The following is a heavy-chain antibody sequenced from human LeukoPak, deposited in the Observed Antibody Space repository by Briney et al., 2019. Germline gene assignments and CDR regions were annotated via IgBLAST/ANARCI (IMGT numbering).Heavy chain of an antibody. CDR2: INHSGST. Sequence: SETLSLTCAVYGGSFSGYYWSWVRQPPGKGLEWIGEINHSGSTNYNPSLKSRVTISVDTSKNQFSLKLSSVTAAATAVYYCARGPRYYDFWSGYSNYYYYGMDVWGQGTTVTVSS. J-gene: IGHJ6*02. D-gene: IGHD3-3*01. V-gene: IGHV4-34*01. CDR3: ARGPRYYDFWSGYSNYYYYGMDV. CDR1: GGSFSGYY.